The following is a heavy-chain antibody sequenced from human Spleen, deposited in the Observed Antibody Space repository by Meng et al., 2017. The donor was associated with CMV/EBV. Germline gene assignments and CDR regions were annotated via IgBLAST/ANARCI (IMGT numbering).Heavy chain of an antibody. Sequence: GVVLLEPSETLSLSRSSCGASFCGFYWSWIRQPQGKGREWIGEIKHSGSTNYNPSLKSRVTISVDTSKNHFSLKLSSVPAADTAVYYCAGEDDFWNNTIHGGGWFDPWGQGTLVTVSS. CDR1: GASFCGFY. J-gene: IGHJ5*02. CDR3: AGEDDFWNNTIHGGGWFDP. D-gene: IGHD3-3*01. V-gene: IGHV4-34*01. CDR2: IKHSGST.